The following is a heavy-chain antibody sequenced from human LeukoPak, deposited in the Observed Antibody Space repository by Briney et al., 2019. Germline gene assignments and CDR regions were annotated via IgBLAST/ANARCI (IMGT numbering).Heavy chain of an antibody. CDR2: ISGSGGST. V-gene: IGHV3-23*01. D-gene: IGHD6-19*01. J-gene: IGHJ3*02. CDR1: GFTFSSYA. Sequence: HPGGSLRLSCAASGFTFSSYAMSWVRQAPGKGLEWVSAISGSGGSTYYADSVKGRFTISRDNSKNTLYLQMNSLRAEDTAVYYCAKDEGKQWLVPDAFDIWGQGTMVTVSS. CDR3: AKDEGKQWLVPDAFDI.